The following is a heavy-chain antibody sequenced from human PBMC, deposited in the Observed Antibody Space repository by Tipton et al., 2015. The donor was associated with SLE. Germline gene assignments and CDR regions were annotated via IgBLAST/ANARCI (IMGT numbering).Heavy chain of an antibody. CDR3: TRHYDPLGADYYFDY. CDR2: SYYSGSP. D-gene: IGHD3-16*01. CDR1: GGSITSNYY. J-gene: IGHJ4*02. V-gene: IGHV4-39*07. Sequence: TLSLTCTVSGGSITSNYYWGWIRQPPGKGLEWIGSSYYSGSPYFNPSLESRVTISVDTSKNQFSLKLSSVTAADTAVYYCTRHYDPLGADYYFDYWGQGTLVTVPS.